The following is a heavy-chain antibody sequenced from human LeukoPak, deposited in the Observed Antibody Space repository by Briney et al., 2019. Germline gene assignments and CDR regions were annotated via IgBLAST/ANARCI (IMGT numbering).Heavy chain of an antibody. Sequence: YLRLSCPAHGSTFVDYDIQWVRQAPGQGLEWASGLRWNRCSIVYAASVKGRFTISRDNAKHSLYLQMNSLRAEDTALYYCAKDIGHIVVVPAAIPYYYGMDVWGQGTTVTVSS. V-gene: IGHV3-9*01. CDR1: GSTFVDYD. CDR2: LRWNRCSI. D-gene: IGHD2-2*01. J-gene: IGHJ6*02. CDR3: AKDIGHIVVVPAAIPYYYGMDV.